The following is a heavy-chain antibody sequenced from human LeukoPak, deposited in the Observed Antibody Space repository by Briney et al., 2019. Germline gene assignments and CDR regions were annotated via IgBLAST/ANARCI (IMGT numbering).Heavy chain of an antibody. J-gene: IGHJ5*02. CDR3: TLPQSGGNWFDP. CDR1: GFTFSDSA. CDR2: IRGKGYSDPP. D-gene: IGHD3-16*01. V-gene: IGHV3-73*01. Sequence: QAGGSLRLSCAASGFTFSDSAIHWVRQASGKGLEWVGRIRGKGYSDPPAYAASVRGRFTISRDDSKSTAYLQMNSLKADDTAVYSCTLPQSGGNWFDPWGPGTLVTVSS.